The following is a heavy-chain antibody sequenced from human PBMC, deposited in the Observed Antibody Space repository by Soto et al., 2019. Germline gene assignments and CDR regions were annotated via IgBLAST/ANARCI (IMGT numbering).Heavy chain of an antibody. Sequence: ASVKVSCKASGYTFTSYGISWVRQAPGQGLEWMGWISAYNGNTNYAQKLQGRVTMTTDTSTSTAYMELRSLRSDDTAVYYCARGGTGTAMARGDRGDFDYWGQGTLVTVSS. D-gene: IGHD5-18*01. CDR2: ISAYNGNT. CDR3: ARGGTGTAMARGDRGDFDY. V-gene: IGHV1-18*01. J-gene: IGHJ4*02. CDR1: GYTFTSYG.